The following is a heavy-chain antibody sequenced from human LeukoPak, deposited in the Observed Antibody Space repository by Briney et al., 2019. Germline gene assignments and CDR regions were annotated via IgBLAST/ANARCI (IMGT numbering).Heavy chain of an antibody. J-gene: IGHJ4*02. D-gene: IGHD3-10*01. CDR3: ARDLQTGFDY. V-gene: IGHV1-69*04. CDR1: GYTFTSYD. CDR2: IIPILGIA. Sequence: GASVKVSCKASGYTFTSYDINWVRQAPGQGLEWMGRIIPILGIANYAQKFQGRVTITADKSTSTAYMELSSLRSEDTAVYYCARDLQTGFDYWGQGTLVTVSS.